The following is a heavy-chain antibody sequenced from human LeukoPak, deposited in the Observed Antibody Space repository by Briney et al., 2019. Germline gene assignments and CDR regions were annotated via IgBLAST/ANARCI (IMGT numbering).Heavy chain of an antibody. Sequence: GEALKISCKGSGYSFTSYWIGWGRQMPGRGVEWMGIIYPGDSDTRYSPSFQGQVTSSADKSISTAYLQWSSLKASDTAMYYCARGFFEDGMGGLGYWGQGTLVTVSS. CDR2: IYPGDSDT. CDR3: ARGFFEDGMGGLGY. CDR1: GYSFTSYW. V-gene: IGHV5-51*01. D-gene: IGHD3-3*01. J-gene: IGHJ4*02.